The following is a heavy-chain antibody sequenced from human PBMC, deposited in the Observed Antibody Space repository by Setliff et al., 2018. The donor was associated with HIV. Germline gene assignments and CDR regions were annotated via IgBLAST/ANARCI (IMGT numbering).Heavy chain of an antibody. D-gene: IGHD6-6*01. J-gene: IGHJ5*02. CDR1: GGSISNGDHY. Sequence: KPSETLSLTCTVSGGSISNGDHYWAWIRQSPGKGLEWIGYIYYTGDTYYRSSLESRVTISVDTSNNQISLRLSSVTAADTAMYYCARIDWQLWWFDPWGQGTLVTVSS. V-gene: IGHV4-30-4*08. CDR2: IYYTGDT. CDR3: ARIDWQLWWFDP.